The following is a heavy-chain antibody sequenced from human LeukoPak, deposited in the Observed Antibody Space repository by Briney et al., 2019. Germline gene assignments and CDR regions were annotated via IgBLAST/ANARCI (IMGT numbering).Heavy chain of an antibody. CDR1: GFTFSGYA. CDR2: INDIGTDR. D-gene: IGHD6-13*01. V-gene: IGHV3-23*01. Sequence: GGSLRLSCAASGFTFSGYAMSWVRQAPGKGLEWVSGINDIGTDRYYADSVRGRFSISRDNSKNTLYLQMNSLRAEDTAVYYCAKEVSSSWSHWGQGTLVTVSS. CDR3: AKEVSSSWSH. J-gene: IGHJ4*02.